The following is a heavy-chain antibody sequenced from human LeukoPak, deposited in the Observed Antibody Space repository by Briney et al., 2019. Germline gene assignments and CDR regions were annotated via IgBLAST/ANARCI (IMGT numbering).Heavy chain of an antibody. D-gene: IGHD3-10*01. Sequence: MASETLSLTCAVYGGSFSGYYWSWIRQPPGKGLEWIGEINHSGSTNYNPSLKSRVTISVDTSKNQFSLKLSSVTAADTAVYYCARAGYYGSGGGVVPYYMDVWGKGTTVTISS. V-gene: IGHV4-34*01. CDR3: ARAGYYGSGGGVVPYYMDV. CDR1: GGSFSGYY. CDR2: INHSGST. J-gene: IGHJ6*03.